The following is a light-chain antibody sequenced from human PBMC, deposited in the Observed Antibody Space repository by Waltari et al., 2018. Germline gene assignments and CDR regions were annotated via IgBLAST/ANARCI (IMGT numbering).Light chain of an antibody. Sequence: EIVMTQSPATLSVSPGERATLSCRASQIVSSNLAWYQQRPGRAPRLLIYAASARATGIPARFSGSGSGTEFTLTISSLQSEDFAIYFCQQYDNWPLTFGQGTKLEIK. CDR2: AAS. V-gene: IGKV3-15*01. CDR1: QIVSSN. J-gene: IGKJ2*01. CDR3: QQYDNWPLT.